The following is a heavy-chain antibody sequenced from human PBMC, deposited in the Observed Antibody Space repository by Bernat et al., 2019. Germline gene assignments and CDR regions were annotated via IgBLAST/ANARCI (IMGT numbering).Heavy chain of an antibody. CDR1: GFTFSRYG. Sequence: QVQLVESGGGVFQPGRSLRLSCAASGFTFSRYGMHWVRQAPGKGLEWVAVIWYDGSNKYYADSVKGRFTISRDNSKNTLFLQLNSLRVEDTAVYYCAREEGASRNYDYWGQGTLVTVSS. D-gene: IGHD1-26*01. CDR3: AREEGASRNYDY. V-gene: IGHV3-33*01. CDR2: IWYDGSNK. J-gene: IGHJ4*02.